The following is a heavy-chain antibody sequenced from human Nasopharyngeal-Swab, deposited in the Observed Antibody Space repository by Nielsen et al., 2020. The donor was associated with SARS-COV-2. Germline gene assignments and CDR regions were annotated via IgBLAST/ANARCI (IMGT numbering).Heavy chain of an antibody. J-gene: IGHJ6*03. D-gene: IGHD2-2*01. CDR3: ARLDIVVVPAAIDINYCYYYYMDV. CDR2: ISSSGSTI. Sequence: GESLKISCAASGFTFSSYEMNWVRQAPGKGLEWVSYISSSGSTIYYADSVKGRFTISRDNAKNSLYLQMNSLRAEDTAVYYCARLDIVVVPAAIDINYCYYYYMDVWGKGTTVTVSS. CDR1: GFTFSSYE. V-gene: IGHV3-48*03.